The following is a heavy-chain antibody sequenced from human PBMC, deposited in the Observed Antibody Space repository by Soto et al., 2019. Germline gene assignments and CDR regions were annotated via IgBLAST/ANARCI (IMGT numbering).Heavy chain of an antibody. J-gene: IGHJ5*02. CDR2: ISGSGGST. Sequence: WSLRLSCAASGFTFSSYAMSWVRQAPGKGLEWVSAISGSGGSTYYADSVKGRFTISRDNSKNTLYLQMNSLRAEDTAVYYCAKDSRLRYFDWPRWFDPWGQGTLVTVSS. V-gene: IGHV3-23*01. CDR3: AKDSRLRYFDWPRWFDP. CDR1: GFTFSSYA. D-gene: IGHD3-9*01.